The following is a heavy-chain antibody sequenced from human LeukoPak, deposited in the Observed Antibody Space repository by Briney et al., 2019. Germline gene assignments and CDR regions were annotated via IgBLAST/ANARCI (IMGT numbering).Heavy chain of an antibody. CDR2: INHSGRT. D-gene: IGHD3-22*01. J-gene: IGHJ4*02. CDR3: AGTQIWYYYDSSGYYLSY. CDR1: GGSLSGYY. Sequence: PPESLSLTCAVYGGSLSGYYWSWTRQPPRKGLEWIGEINHSGRTNYNPTLKSRVTISVATSKNQFSLKLSSVTAADTAVYYYAGTQIWYYYDSSGYYLSYWGQGTLVTVSS. V-gene: IGHV4-34*01.